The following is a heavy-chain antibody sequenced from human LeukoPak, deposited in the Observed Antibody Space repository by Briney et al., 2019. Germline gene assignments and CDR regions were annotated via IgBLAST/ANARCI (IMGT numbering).Heavy chain of an antibody. V-gene: IGHV3-23*01. CDR3: AKEIYGDPTGGRFQH. D-gene: IGHD4-17*01. Sequence: GGSLRLSCAASGFTFSSYAMSWVRQAPGKGLEWVSTISNSDGSTYYADSVKGRFTISRDNSKNTLYLQMNSLRAEDTAVYYCAKEIYGDPTGGRFQHWGQGTLVTVSS. CDR1: GFTFSSYA. J-gene: IGHJ1*01. CDR2: ISNSDGST.